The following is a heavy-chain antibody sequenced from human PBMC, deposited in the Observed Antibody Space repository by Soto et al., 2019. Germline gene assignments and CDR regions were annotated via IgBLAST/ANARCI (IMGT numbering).Heavy chain of an antibody. V-gene: IGHV3-23*01. J-gene: IGHJ6*02. D-gene: IGHD3-10*01. Sequence: GGSLRLSCAASGFTFSTFVMIWVRQVPGEGLEWISSITGSGKSAYYADSVKGRVTISRDNSKNTLYLQISSLGVDDTAVYHCAVHLGENYYTMDVWGQGTTVTVSS. CDR3: AVHLGENYYTMDV. CDR1: GFTFSTFV. CDR2: ITGSGKSA.